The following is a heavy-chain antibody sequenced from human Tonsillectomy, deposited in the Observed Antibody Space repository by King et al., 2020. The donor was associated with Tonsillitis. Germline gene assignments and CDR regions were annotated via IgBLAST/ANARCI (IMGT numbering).Heavy chain of an antibody. CDR2: ISSSRSTI. Sequence: VQLVQSGGGLVQPGGSLRLSCAASGFTFSSYSMNWVRQAPGKGLEWVSYISSSRSTIYYADSVKGRFTISRDNAKNSLYLKMNSLRAEDTAVYYCAPSGYYYGSGSYSTYYFYGMDVWGQGTTVTVSS. V-gene: IGHV3-48*01. J-gene: IGHJ6*02. D-gene: IGHD3-10*01. CDR3: APSGYYYGSGSYSTYYFYGMDV. CDR1: GFTFSSYS.